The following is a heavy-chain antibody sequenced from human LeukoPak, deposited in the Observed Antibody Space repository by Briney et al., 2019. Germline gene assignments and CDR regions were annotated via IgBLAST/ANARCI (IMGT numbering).Heavy chain of an antibody. V-gene: IGHV4-59*01. J-gene: IGHJ6*03. CDR1: GGSISSYY. Sequence: SETLSLTCTVSGGSISSYYWSWIRQPPGKGLEWIGSISYSGSTNYNPSLESRVTIPVDTSKNQISLKLSSVTAADTTVYYCARAPERWYSYGSYTYYYMDVWGKGTTVTVSS. D-gene: IGHD5-18*01. CDR3: ARAPERWYSYGSYTYYYMDV. CDR2: ISYSGST.